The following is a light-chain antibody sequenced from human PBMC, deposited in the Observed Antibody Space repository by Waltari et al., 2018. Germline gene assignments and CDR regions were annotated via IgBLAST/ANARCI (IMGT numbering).Light chain of an antibody. CDR1: QKISNY. Sequence: DIQMTQSPSPLSASVEDRVTIPCRASQKISNYLNWYQQKPGTAPRLLIYDASRLQSGVPSRFSGSGSGTDFTLTISSLQPEDFGTYYCQQTYTTPRTFGQGTKVETK. CDR3: QQTYTTPRT. CDR2: DAS. V-gene: IGKV1-39*01. J-gene: IGKJ1*01.